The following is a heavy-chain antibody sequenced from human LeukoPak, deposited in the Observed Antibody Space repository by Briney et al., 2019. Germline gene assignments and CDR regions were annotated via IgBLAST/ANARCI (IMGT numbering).Heavy chain of an antibody. J-gene: IGHJ1*01. CDR2: IDPNSGGT. Sequence: GASVKVSCKASGYTFTGYYMHWVRQAPGQGLEWMGWIDPNSGGTNYAQQFQGRVTMTRDTSITTAYMELNRLRSDDTAVYYCARATYDSSGFEYFHYWGQGTLVTVSS. CDR1: GYTFTGYY. V-gene: IGHV1-2*02. D-gene: IGHD3-22*01. CDR3: ARATYDSSGFEYFHY.